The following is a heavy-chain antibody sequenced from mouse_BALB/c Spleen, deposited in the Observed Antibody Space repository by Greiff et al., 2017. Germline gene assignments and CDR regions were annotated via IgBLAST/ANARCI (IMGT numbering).Heavy chain of an antibody. CDR3: AGDGDYYAMDY. Sequence: EVQVVESGAELVKPGASVKLSCTASGFNIKDTYMHWVKQRPEQGLEWIGRIDPANGNTKYDPKFQGKATITADTSSNTAYLQLSSLTSEDTAVYYCAGDGDYYAMDYWGQGTSVTVSS. CDR2: IDPANGNT. D-gene: IGHD1-2*01. CDR1: GFNIKDTY. J-gene: IGHJ4*01. V-gene: IGHV14-3*02.